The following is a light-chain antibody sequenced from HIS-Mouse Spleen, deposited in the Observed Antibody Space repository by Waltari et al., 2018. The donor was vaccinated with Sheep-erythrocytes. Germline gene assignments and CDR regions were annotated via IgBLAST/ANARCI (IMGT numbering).Light chain of an antibody. CDR2: DVS. V-gene: IGLV2-14*03. Sequence: QSALTQPASVSGSPGQSITISCTVTSSDVGGYNYVSWYQQHPGKAPKLMIYDVSNRPSGVSNRFSGSKSGNTASLTISGLQAEDEADYYCSSYTSSSTYWVFGGGTKLTVL. J-gene: IGLJ3*02. CDR3: SSYTSSSTYWV. CDR1: SSDVGGYNY.